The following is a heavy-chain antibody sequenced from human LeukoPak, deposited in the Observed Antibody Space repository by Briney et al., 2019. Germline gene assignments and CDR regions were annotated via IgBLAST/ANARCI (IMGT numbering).Heavy chain of an antibody. CDR2: IIPIFGTA. CDR3: AIVVPAASWFDP. J-gene: IGHJ5*02. D-gene: IGHD2-2*01. CDR1: GGTFSSYA. Sequence: GASVKVSCKASGGTFSSYAISWVRQAPGQGLEWMGGIIPIFGTANYAQKFQGRVTITADESTSTAYMELSSLRSEDTAVYYCAIVVPAASWFDPWGQGTLVTVSS. V-gene: IGHV1-69*13.